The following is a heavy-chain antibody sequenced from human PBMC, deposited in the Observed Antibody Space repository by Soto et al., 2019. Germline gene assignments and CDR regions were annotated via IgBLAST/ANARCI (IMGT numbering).Heavy chain of an antibody. J-gene: IGHJ4*02. V-gene: IGHV3-23*01. CDR3: AKEMTSGYYLFDY. CDR1: GFTFSSYA. CDR2: ISGTGGST. Sequence: GSLRLSCAASGFTFSSYAMSWVRQAPGKGLEWVSTISGTGGSTYYPDSVKGRFTISRDNSKNTVYLQMNSLRAEDAAVYYCAKEMTSGYYLFDYWGQGTLVTVAS. D-gene: IGHD3-22*01.